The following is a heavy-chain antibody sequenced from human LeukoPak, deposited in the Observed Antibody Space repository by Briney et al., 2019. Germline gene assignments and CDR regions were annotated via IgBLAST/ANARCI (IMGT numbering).Heavy chain of an antibody. V-gene: IGHV4-39*07. J-gene: IGHJ4*02. Sequence: SETLSLTCTVSGGSISSSSYYWGWIRQPPGKGLEWIGSIYYSGSTYYNPSLKSRVTISVDTSKNQFSLKLSSVTAADTAVYYCATGWRRLDYRAFDYWGQGTLVTVSS. CDR1: GGSISSSSYY. CDR3: ATGWRRLDYRAFDY. D-gene: IGHD4-17*01. CDR2: IYYSGST.